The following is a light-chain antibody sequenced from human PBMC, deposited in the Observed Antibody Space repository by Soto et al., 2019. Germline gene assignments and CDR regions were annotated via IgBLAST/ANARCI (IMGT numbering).Light chain of an antibody. CDR1: SGHSSYI. CDR3: ETWDSNTLWV. J-gene: IGLJ3*02. V-gene: IGLV4-60*02. CDR2: LEGSGSY. Sequence: QLVLTQSSSASASLGSSVKLTCTLSSGHSSYIIAWHQQQPGKAPRYLMKLEGSGSYNKGSGVPDRFSGSSSGADRYLTISNLQFEDEADYYCETWDSNTLWVFGGGTKLPVL.